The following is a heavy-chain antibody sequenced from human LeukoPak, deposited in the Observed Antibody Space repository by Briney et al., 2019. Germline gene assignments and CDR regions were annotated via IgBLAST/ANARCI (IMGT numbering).Heavy chain of an antibody. CDR1: GFTFSSYA. Sequence: QTGGSLRLSCAASGFTFSSYAMHWVRQAPGKGLEWVAVISYDGSNKYYADSVKGRFTISRDNSKNTLYLQMNSLGAEDTAVYYCARSRNCDYWGQGTLVTVSS. CDR2: ISYDGSNK. V-gene: IGHV3-30-3*01. J-gene: IGHJ4*02. CDR3: ARSRNCDY.